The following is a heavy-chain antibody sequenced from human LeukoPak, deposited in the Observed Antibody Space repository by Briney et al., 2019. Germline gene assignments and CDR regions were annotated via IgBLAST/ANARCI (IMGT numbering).Heavy chain of an antibody. Sequence: SETLSLTCAVYGGPFSGYYWSWIRQPPGKGLEWIGEINHSGSTNYNPSLKSRVTISVDTSKNQFSLKLSSVTAADTAVYYCARGGDILTGYYWPPDYWGQGTLVTVSS. CDR3: ARGGDILTGYYWPPDY. J-gene: IGHJ4*02. D-gene: IGHD3-9*01. CDR1: GGPFSGYY. CDR2: INHSGST. V-gene: IGHV4-34*01.